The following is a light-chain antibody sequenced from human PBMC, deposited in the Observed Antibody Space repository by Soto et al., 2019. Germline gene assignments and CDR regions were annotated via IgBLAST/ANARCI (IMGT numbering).Light chain of an antibody. V-gene: IGKV3-15*01. Sequence: EIVMTQSPAPLSVSPGETATLSCRASQSVSSYLAWYQHRPGQAPRLLIYDASTRATGIPARFSGSGSGTEFTLTISGLQSEDFAVYSCQQCSDWPLFTFGQGTRREIK. CDR1: QSVSSY. J-gene: IGKJ5*01. CDR2: DAS. CDR3: QQCSDWPLFT.